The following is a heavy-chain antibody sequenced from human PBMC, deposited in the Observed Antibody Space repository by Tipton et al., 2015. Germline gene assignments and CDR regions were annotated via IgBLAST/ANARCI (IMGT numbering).Heavy chain of an antibody. CDR2: IYPDDSNV. V-gene: IGHV5-51*01. D-gene: IGHD3-9*01. CDR3: VRRRSYFFDY. CDR1: VYTHSHYW. J-gene: IGHJ4*02. Sequence: VQLVQSGAEVRKPGESLKISCKGSVYTHSHYWIGWVRQTPGKGLEWMGTIYPDDSNVEYSPSFEGQITISADRSVYTAYLHWASLKASDTAMYYCVRRRSYFFDYWGQGTLVTVPS.